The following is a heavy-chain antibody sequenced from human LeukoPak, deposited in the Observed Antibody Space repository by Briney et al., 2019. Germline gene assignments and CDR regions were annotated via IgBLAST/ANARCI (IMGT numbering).Heavy chain of an antibody. V-gene: IGHV1-18*01. Sequence: GASVKVSCKASGYTFTSYGISWVRQAPGQGLEWMGWISAYNGNTNYAQKLQGRVTMTTDTSTSTAYMELRSLRSDDTAVYYCARVSSGYYPKHYYFDYWGQGTLVTVSS. CDR2: ISAYNGNT. J-gene: IGHJ4*02. CDR1: GYTFTSYG. CDR3: ARVSSGYYPKHYYFDY. D-gene: IGHD3-22*01.